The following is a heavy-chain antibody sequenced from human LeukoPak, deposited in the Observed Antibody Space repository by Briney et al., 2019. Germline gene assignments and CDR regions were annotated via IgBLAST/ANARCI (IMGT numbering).Heavy chain of an antibody. CDR3: ARVRGVAAALLDY. CDR1: DGSITNYD. CDR2: VHYSGTT. D-gene: IGHD6-13*01. J-gene: IGHJ4*02. Sequence: SETLSLTCTVSDGSITNYDWSWVRQPPGKGLEFIGHVHYSGTTNYNPSLKSRVTMSVDTSKNQFSLKLSSVTAADTAVYYCARVRGVAAALLDYWGQGTLVTVSS. V-gene: IGHV4-59*12.